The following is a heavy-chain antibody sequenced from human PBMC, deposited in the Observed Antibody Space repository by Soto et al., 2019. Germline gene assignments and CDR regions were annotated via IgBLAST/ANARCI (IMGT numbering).Heavy chain of an antibody. V-gene: IGHV3-23*01. CDR1: GFTFSSYA. CDR3: AKDQRQLELEYFDY. J-gene: IGHJ4*02. Sequence: PGGSLRLSCAASGFTFSSYAMSWVRQAPGKGLEWVSAISGSGGSTYYADSVKGRFTISRDNSKNTLYRQMNGLRAEDTVVYYCAKDQRQLELEYFDYWGQGTLVTVSS. CDR2: ISGSGGST. D-gene: IGHD1-1*01.